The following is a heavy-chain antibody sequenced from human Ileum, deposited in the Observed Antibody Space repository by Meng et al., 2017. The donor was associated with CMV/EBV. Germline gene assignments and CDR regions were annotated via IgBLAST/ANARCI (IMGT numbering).Heavy chain of an antibody. D-gene: IGHD3-10*01. Sequence: QVHRQEAGPGLVRPSETLSLICTVSGGSISTYCWNWTRQSAGKRLEWIGRICGTGTIQYNPSFKSRLTLSLDTSKSQFSLRLTSVTAADTAVYFCARRVREVRERSWENWLTPWGQGILVTVSS. CDR1: GGSISTYC. CDR3: ARRVREVRERSWENWLTP. CDR2: ICGTGTI. J-gene: IGHJ5*02. V-gene: IGHV4-4*07.